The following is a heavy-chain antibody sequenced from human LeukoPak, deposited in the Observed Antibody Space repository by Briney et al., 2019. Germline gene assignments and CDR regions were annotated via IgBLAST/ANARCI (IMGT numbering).Heavy chain of an antibody. J-gene: IGHJ6*03. D-gene: IGHD2-2*02. CDR1: GYTFTGYY. V-gene: IGHV1-2*02. CDR2: INPNSGGT. CDR3: ARDSTCSSTSCYTDGFYYYYYYMDV. Sequence: ASVKVSCTASGYTFTGYYMHWVRQAPGQGLEWMGWINPNSGGTNYVQKFQGRVTMTRDTSISTAYMELSRLRSDDTAVYYCARDSTCSSTSCYTDGFYYYYYYMDVWGKGTTVTVSS.